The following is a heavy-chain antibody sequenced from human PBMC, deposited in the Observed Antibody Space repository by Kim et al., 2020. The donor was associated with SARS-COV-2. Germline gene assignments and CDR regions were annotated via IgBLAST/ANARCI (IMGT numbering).Heavy chain of an antibody. Sequence: SETLSLTCTASGGSISSGGYYWSWIRQHPGKGLEWIGYIYYSGSTYYNPSLKSRVTISVDTSKNQFSLKLSSVTAADTAVYYCASDGGYDSSGYYYTPRGAFDIWGQGTMVTVSS. J-gene: IGHJ3*02. V-gene: IGHV4-31*03. CDR2: IYYSGST. D-gene: IGHD3-22*01. CDR1: GGSISSGGYY. CDR3: ASDGGYDSSGYYYTPRGAFDI.